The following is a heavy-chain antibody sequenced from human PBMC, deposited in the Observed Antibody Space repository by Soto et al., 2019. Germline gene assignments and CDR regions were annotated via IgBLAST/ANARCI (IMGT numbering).Heavy chain of an antibody. CDR1: GGSVSSSSYY. CDR3: GRLEGLATISYYFDY. V-gene: IGHV4-39*01. CDR2: VYYSGRP. J-gene: IGHJ4*02. Sequence: QLQLQESGPGLVKPSETLSRTCTVSGGSVSSSSYYWGWVRQPPGKGLEWIGSVYYSGRPYYNPSLESRVTISVDKSKNQFSLKLMSLSAADTAVYYCGRLEGLATISYYFDYWGQGALVTVSS. D-gene: IGHD3-9*01.